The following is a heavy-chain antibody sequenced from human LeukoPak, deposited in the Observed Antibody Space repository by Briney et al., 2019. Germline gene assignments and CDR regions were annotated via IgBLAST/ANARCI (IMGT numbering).Heavy chain of an antibody. CDR2: ISTYNGKT. J-gene: IGHJ4*01. D-gene: IGHD2-15*01. CDR1: GYNFITYG. CDR3: ARDGYYGGLFSVSGSFFDY. V-gene: IGHV1-18*01. Sequence: GASVKVSCKTSGYNFITYGITWVRQAPGQGLEWMGWISTYNGKTDYAQKLQGRVTMTTDTSTSTAYMELRSLTSDDTAIYYCARDGYYGGLFSVSGSFFDYWGQGTLVTVSS.